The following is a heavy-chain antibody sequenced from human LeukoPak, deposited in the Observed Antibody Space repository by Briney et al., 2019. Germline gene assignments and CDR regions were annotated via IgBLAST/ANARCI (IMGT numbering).Heavy chain of an antibody. D-gene: IGHD6-6*01. Sequence: GGSLRLSCTASGFTFSNFWMGWVRQAPGKGLEWVSSITGDDYMYYADLVKGRFTISRDNAKNSLCLQMDSLRAEDTAVYYCARELSTGIVLDYWGQGILVTVSS. CDR2: ITGDDYM. J-gene: IGHJ4*02. V-gene: IGHV3-21*01. CDR1: GFTFSNFW. CDR3: ARELSTGIVLDY.